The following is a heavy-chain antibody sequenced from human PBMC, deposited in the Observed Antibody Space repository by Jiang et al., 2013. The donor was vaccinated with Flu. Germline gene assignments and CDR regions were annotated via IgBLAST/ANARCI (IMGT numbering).Heavy chain of an antibody. CDR1: GGSISSYY. J-gene: IGHJ5*02. CDR2: IYYSGST. D-gene: IGHD4-11*01. Sequence: KPSETLSLTCTVSGGSISSYYWSWIRQPPGKGLEWIGYIYYSGSTNYNPSLKSRVTISVDTSKNQFSLKLSSVTAADTAVYYCARATRLINWFDPWGQGTLVTVSS. CDR3: ARATRLINWFDP. V-gene: IGHV4-59*01.